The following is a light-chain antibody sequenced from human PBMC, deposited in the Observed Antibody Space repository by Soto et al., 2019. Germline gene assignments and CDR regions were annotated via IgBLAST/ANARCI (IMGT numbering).Light chain of an antibody. V-gene: IGLV2-8*01. Sequence: QSALTQPPSASGSPGQSVTISCTGTSSDVGAHNFVSWHQQHPDKAPKLMIYEVNKRPSGVPDRFSGSKSGNTASLTVSGLQAEDEADYYCSSYAGSNNYVFGPGTKLTV. J-gene: IGLJ1*01. CDR2: EVN. CDR1: SSDVGAHNF. CDR3: SSYAGSNNYV.